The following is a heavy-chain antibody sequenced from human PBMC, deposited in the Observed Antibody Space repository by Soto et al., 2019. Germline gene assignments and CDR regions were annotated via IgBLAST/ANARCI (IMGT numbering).Heavy chain of an antibody. V-gene: IGHV3-64*01. D-gene: IGHD6-6*01. Sequence: EVQLAESGGGLAQPGGSLSLSCAASGFTLSGYAMDWVRQAPGKGLEYVSGISSNGVGTYYANSVQGRFTISRDNSKNTVYLQIASLRPEDMAVYYCARRARPDFYYMADWGKGTTVTVSS. CDR3: ARRARPDFYYMAD. CDR1: GFTLSGYA. J-gene: IGHJ6*03. CDR2: ISSNGVGT.